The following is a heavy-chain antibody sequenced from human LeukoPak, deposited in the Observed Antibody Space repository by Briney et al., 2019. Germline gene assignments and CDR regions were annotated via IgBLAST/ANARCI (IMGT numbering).Heavy chain of an antibody. CDR3: ARSVRRSSSSQNGG. D-gene: IGHD6-6*01. CDR2: INHSGST. CDR1: GGSFSGYY. J-gene: IGHJ4*02. Sequence: SETLSLTCAVYGGSFSGYYWSWIRQPPGKGLEWIGEINHSGSTNYNPSLKSRVTISVDTSKNQFSLKLSSVTAAATAVYYCARSVRRSSSSQNGGWGQGTLVTVSS. V-gene: IGHV4-34*01.